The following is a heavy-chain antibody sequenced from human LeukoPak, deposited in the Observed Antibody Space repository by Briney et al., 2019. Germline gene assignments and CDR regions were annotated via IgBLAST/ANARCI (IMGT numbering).Heavy chain of an antibody. D-gene: IGHD6-19*01. Sequence: PGGSLRLSCAASGFTFRSFAMGWVRQAPGKGLEWVSVISDGGGGTYYADSVKGRFTISRDNSKNTLYLRMNSLRAEDTAVYYCAKAGAVADTKYYFDYWGQGTLVTVSS. J-gene: IGHJ4*02. CDR3: AKAGAVADTKYYFDY. V-gene: IGHV3-23*01. CDR2: ISDGGGGT. CDR1: GFTFRSFA.